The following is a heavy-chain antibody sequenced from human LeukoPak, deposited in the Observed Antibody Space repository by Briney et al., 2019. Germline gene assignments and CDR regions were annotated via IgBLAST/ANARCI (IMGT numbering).Heavy chain of an antibody. CDR1: GFSFSSYA. Sequence: GGSLRLSCAASGFSFSSYAMHWVRQAPGKGLDWVAVISYDGSNKYSADSVKGRFTISRDNSKNTLYVQMNSLRAEDTAVYYCARGSLTPHYYGMDVWGQGTTVTVSS. J-gene: IGHJ6*02. CDR3: ARGSLTPHYYGMDV. V-gene: IGHV3-30-3*01. CDR2: ISYDGSNK.